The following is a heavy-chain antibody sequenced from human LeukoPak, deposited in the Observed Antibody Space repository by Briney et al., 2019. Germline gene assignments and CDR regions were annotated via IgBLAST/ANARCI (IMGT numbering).Heavy chain of an antibody. D-gene: IGHD3-16*02. V-gene: IGHV1-46*01. J-gene: IGHJ3*02. CDR1: GYTFTSYG. Sequence: ASVKVSCKASGYTFTSYGISWVRQAPGQGLEWMGIINPSGGSTSYAQKFQGRVSITRDMSTSTVDMALSSLRSEETAVYYCAGGNYVWGSYRSSAFDIWGQGTMVTVSS. CDR2: INPSGGST. CDR3: AGGNYVWGSYRSSAFDI.